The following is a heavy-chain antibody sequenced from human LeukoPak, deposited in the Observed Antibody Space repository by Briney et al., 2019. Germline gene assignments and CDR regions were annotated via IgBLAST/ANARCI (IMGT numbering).Heavy chain of an antibody. CDR1: GFTFSSYW. Sequence: GGSLRLSCITSGFTFSSYWMSWVRQAPGRGLEWVANIKQDGSEKYYVDSVKGRFTISRDNAKKSLYLQMNSLRVEDTAVYYCASYYDNTGHLRRFDSWGQGTLVTVSS. D-gene: IGHD3-22*01. CDR2: IKQDGSEK. J-gene: IGHJ4*02. V-gene: IGHV3-7*01. CDR3: ASYYDNTGHLRRFDS.